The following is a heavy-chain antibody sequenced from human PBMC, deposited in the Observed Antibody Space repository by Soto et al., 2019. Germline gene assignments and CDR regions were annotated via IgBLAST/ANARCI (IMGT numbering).Heavy chain of an antibody. Sequence: GGSLRLSCAASGFTFSNAWMSWVRQAPGKGLEWVGRIKSKTDGGTTDYAAPVKGRFTISRDDSKNTLYLQMNSLKTEDTAVYYCTTDCSSQPPRSTSCYTWVVDWFDPWGQGTLVTVSS. J-gene: IGHJ5*02. CDR1: GFTFSNAW. V-gene: IGHV3-15*01. D-gene: IGHD2-2*02. CDR2: IKSKTDGGTT. CDR3: TTDCSSQPPRSTSCYTWVVDWFDP.